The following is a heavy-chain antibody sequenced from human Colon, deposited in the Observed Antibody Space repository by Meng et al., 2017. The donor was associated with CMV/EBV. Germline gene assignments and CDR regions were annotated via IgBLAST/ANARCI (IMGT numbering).Heavy chain of an antibody. CDR3: TTDYGDLPRHYYYYYGMDV. D-gene: IGHD4-17*01. J-gene: IGHJ6*02. CDR1: GFTFDTYA. CDR2: ISGSGGST. V-gene: IGHV3-23*01. Sequence: GESLKISCAASGFTFDTYAMSWVRQAPGKGLEWVSAISGSGGSTYYADSVKGRFTISRDDSKNTLYLQMNSLKTEDTAVYYCTTDYGDLPRHYYYYYGMDVWGQGTTVTVSS.